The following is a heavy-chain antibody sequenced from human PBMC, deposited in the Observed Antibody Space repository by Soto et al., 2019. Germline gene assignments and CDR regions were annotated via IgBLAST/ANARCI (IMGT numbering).Heavy chain of an antibody. CDR3: AKPVTIFGVVAYYFDY. D-gene: IGHD3-3*01. J-gene: IGHJ4*02. CDR1: GFTFSSYA. Sequence: GGSLRLSCAASGFTFSSYAMSWVRQAPGKGLEWVSAISGSGGSTYYADSVKGRFTISRDNSKNTLYLQMNSLRAEDTAVYYCAKPVTIFGVVAYYFDYWGQGTLVTVSS. V-gene: IGHV3-23*01. CDR2: ISGSGGST.